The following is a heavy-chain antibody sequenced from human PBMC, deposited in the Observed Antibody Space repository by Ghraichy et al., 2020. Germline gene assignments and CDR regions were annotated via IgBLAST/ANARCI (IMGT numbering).Heavy chain of an antibody. D-gene: IGHD6-19*01. J-gene: IGHJ6*02. CDR3: AKDSSGWYASLSYFYYGMDV. CDR1: GFTFSNFG. Sequence: SCAASGFTFSNFGMHWVRQAPGKGLEWVALISYDGSKKYYTDSVKGRFTISRDNSKKTLYLQMNSLRAEDTAIYYCAKDSSGWYASLSYFYYGMDVWGQGTTVTVSS. V-gene: IGHV3-30*18. CDR2: ISYDGSKK.